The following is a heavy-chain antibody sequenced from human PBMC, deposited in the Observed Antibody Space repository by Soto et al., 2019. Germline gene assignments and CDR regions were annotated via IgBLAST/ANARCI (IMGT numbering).Heavy chain of an antibody. Sequence: GGSLRLSCAASGFTFSSYGMHWVRQAPGKGLEWVAVIWYDGSNKYYADSVKGRFTISRDNSKNTLYLQMNSLRAEDTAVYYCARDLVGYCTNGVCYCLDYWGQGTLVTVSS. V-gene: IGHV3-33*01. J-gene: IGHJ4*02. CDR3: ARDLVGYCTNGVCYCLDY. CDR2: IWYDGSNK. D-gene: IGHD2-8*01. CDR1: GFTFSSYG.